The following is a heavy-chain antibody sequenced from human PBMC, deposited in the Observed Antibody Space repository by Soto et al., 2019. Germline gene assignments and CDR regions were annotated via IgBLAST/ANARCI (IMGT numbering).Heavy chain of an antibody. CDR1: GGSISSYY. CDR2: IYYSGST. J-gene: IGHJ4*02. Sequence: SETLSLTCTVSGGSISSYYWSWIRQPPGKGLEWIGYIYYSGSTNYNPSLKSRVAISVDTSKNQFSLKLSSVTAADTAVYYCARRHGYTFDYWGQGTLVTVSS. CDR3: ARRHGYTFDY. V-gene: IGHV4-59*08. D-gene: IGHD3-16*02.